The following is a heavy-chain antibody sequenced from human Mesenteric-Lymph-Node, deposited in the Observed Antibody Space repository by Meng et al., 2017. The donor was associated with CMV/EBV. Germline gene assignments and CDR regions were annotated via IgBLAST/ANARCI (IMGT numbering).Heavy chain of an antibody. CDR2: IYSGGTST. Sequence: GESLKISCAASGFTFSSYAMSWVRQAPGKGLEWVSVIYSGGTSTYYADSVKGRFTISRDDSKNTLYLQMNSLRAEDTGVYYCARNLIVLLPAALPGFDYWGQGTLVTVSS. J-gene: IGHJ4*02. V-gene: IGHV3-23*03. CDR1: GFTFSSYA. CDR3: ARNLIVLLPAALPGFDY. D-gene: IGHD2-2*01.